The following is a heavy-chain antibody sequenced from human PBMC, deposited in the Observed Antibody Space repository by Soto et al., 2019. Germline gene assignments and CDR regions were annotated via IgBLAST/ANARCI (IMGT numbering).Heavy chain of an antibody. CDR2: ISYDGSNK. V-gene: IGHV3-30*18. CDR1: GFTFSSYG. CDR3: AKDTKDTAMVTGLTFDY. J-gene: IGHJ4*02. D-gene: IGHD5-18*01. Sequence: PGGSLRLSCAASGFTFSSYGMHWVRQAPGKGLEWVAVISYDGSNKYYADSVKGRFTISRDNSKNTLYLQMNSLRAEDTAVYYCAKDTKDTAMVTGLTFDYWGQGTLVTVSS.